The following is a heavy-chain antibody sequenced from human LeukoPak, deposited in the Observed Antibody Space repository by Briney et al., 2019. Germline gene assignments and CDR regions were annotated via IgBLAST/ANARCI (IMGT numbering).Heavy chain of an antibody. CDR1: GWSFTSYW. J-gene: IGHJ3*02. CDR3: ARHYGRPFDI. D-gene: IGHD3-10*01. V-gene: IGHV5-51*04. CDR2: IFPGDSDT. Sequence: KPVQSLRISGKGSGWSFTSYWIGTVRQMPWEGRGWMGIIFPGDSDTRYSPSFQGQVSISADKPISTAYLQWSSLKASDTALYFCARHYGRPFDIWGQGTMVTVSS.